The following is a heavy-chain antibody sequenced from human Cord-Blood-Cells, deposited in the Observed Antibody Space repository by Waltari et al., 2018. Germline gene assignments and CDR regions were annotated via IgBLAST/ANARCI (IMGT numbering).Heavy chain of an antibody. V-gene: IGHV1-8*03. D-gene: IGHD1-26*01. J-gene: IGHJ3*02. CDR3: ARAIRVSYCPDAFDI. Sequence: QVQLVQSGAEVKKPGASVKVSCKASGYTFTSYDINWVRQATGQGLEWMGGCNPNSVNTGYAQKFQGRVTITVNTSIRTAYMELSSLRSEDTAVYYYARAIRVSYCPDAFDIWGQETMVTVSS. CDR2: CNPNSVNT. CDR1: GYTFTSYD.